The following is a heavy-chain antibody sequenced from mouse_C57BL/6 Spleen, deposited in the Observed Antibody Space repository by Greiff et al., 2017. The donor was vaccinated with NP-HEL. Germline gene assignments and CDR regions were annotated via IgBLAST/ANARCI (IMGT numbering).Heavy chain of an antibody. J-gene: IGHJ3*01. Sequence: DVMLVESGGGLVKPGGSLKLSCAASGFTFSSYAMSWVRQTPEKRLEWVATISDGGSYTYYPDNVKGRFTISRDNAKNNLYLQMSNLKSEDTDMYYCAREGELGFAYWGQGTLVTVSA. D-gene: IGHD4-1*01. V-gene: IGHV5-4*01. CDR3: AREGELGFAY. CDR1: GFTFSSYA. CDR2: ISDGGSYT.